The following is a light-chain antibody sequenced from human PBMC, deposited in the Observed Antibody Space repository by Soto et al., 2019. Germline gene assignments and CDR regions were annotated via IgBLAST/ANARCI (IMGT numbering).Light chain of an antibody. CDR3: SSYTRSSTVV. Sequence: QSALTQPASVSGSPGQSITISCTGTSSDVGGYNYVSWYQQHPGKAPKLLIYEVKNRPSGFSNRFSGSKSGNTASLTISGLQAEDEADYYCSSYTRSSTVVFGGGTKLTVL. V-gene: IGLV2-14*01. J-gene: IGLJ2*01. CDR2: EVK. CDR1: SSDVGGYNY.